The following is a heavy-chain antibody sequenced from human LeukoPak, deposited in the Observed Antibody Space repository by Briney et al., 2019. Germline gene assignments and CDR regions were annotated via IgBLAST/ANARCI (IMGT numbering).Heavy chain of an antibody. J-gene: IGHJ6*03. V-gene: IGHV3-23*01. Sequence: YPGGSLRLSCAAYGFTFSNYPRNWVPHAQGMGLEWVLGLSGSGVTTNNADSGSGRYTITRDNSKNTLYLQMNSLRAEDTAVYYCANGNRCTSPNCLGYYYFYMDGWGKGTTVTVSS. D-gene: IGHD2-8*01. CDR1: GFTFSNYP. CDR3: ANGNRCTSPNCLGYYYFYMDG. CDR2: LSGSGVTT.